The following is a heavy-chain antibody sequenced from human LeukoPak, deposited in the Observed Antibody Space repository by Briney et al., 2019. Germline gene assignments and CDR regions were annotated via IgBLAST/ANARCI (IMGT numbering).Heavy chain of an antibody. J-gene: IGHJ4*02. V-gene: IGHV3-33*08. D-gene: IGHD3-10*01. CDR2: IWSDGSNK. CDR3: VRASGSFDY. CDR1: GFTFSSYP. Sequence: GGSLRLSCAASGFTFSSYPMHWVRQAPGKGLEWVAVIWSDGSNKYYADSVKGRFTISRDNSKKTLYLQMNSLRVEDTAVYYCVRASGSFDYWGQGTLVTVSS.